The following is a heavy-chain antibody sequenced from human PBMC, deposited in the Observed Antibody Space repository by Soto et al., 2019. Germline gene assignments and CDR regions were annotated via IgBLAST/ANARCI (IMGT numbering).Heavy chain of an antibody. J-gene: IGHJ5*02. D-gene: IGHD1-7*01. CDR1: GYTFTSYG. CDR3: ARLPDMTGTAGWFDP. CDR2: ISAYNGNT. Sequence: GASVKVSCKASGYTFTSYGISWVRQAPGQGLEWMGWISAYNGNTNYAQKLQGRVTMTTDTSTSTAYMELSSLRSEDTAVYYCARLPDMTGTAGWFDPWGQGTLVTVSS. V-gene: IGHV1-18*04.